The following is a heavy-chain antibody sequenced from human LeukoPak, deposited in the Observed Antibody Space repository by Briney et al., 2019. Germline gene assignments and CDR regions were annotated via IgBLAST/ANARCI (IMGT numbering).Heavy chain of an antibody. CDR3: ARGGRGSYYLLY. D-gene: IGHD1-26*01. J-gene: IGHJ4*02. Sequence: PSETLSLTCTVSGGSISSYYWSWIRQPPGKGLEWIGYIYYSGSTNYNPSLKSRVTISVDTSKNQFSLKLSSVTAADTAVYYCARGGRGSYYLLYWGQGTLVTVSS. V-gene: IGHV4-59*01. CDR1: GGSISSYY. CDR2: IYYSGST.